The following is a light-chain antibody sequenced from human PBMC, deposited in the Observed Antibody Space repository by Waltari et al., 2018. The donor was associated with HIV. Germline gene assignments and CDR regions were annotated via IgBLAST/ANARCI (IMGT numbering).Light chain of an antibody. CDR1: SSDIGGYDY. J-gene: IGLJ3*02. CDR3: TSFTTTTAWV. CDR2: DVT. Sequence: QSALTQPASVSGSLGQSITFSCTGTSSDIGGYDYVSWYQQHPGEAPKIIIYDVTNRPSVISARFSGSKSVDTASLTIAGLQAEDEADYYCTSFTTTTAWVFVGGTKLTVL. V-gene: IGLV2-14*03.